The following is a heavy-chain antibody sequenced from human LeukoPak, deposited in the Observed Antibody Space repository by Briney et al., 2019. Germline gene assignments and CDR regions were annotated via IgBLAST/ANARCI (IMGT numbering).Heavy chain of an antibody. J-gene: IGHJ6*03. CDR3: ARVQMSRDNVYYYYYMDV. V-gene: IGHV4-59*01. D-gene: IGHD1-1*01. CDR2: ILYSGST. Sequence: SQTLSLTCTVSGGSISPYYRNWIRQPPGKGLEWIGHILYSGSTTYNPSLKSRVTMSIDRSKNQFSVNLTSVTAADTAVYYCARVQMSRDNVYYYYYMDVWGKGTTVTVSS. CDR1: GGSISPYY.